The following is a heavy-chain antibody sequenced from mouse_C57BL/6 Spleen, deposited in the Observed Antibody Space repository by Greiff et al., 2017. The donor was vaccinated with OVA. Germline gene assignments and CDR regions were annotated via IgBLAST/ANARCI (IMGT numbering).Heavy chain of an antibody. CDR3: AREIYYGNLAWFAY. J-gene: IGHJ3*01. CDR1: GYSITSGYY. D-gene: IGHD2-1*01. Sequence: VQLQQSGPGLVKPSQSLSLTCSVTGYSITSGYYWNWIRQFPENKLEWMGYISYDGSNNYNPSLKNRISITRDTSKNQLFLKLNSVTTEDTATYDCAREIYYGNLAWFAYWGQGTLVTVSA. V-gene: IGHV3-6*01. CDR2: ISYDGSN.